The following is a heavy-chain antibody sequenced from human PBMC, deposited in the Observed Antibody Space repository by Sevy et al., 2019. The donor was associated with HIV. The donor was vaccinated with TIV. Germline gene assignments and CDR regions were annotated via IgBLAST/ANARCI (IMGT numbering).Heavy chain of an antibody. CDR3: VREVSQYSYSDY. Sequence: GRSLRLSCAASGFTFSNYAMSWVRQTPGKGLEWVSAISGSADATYYTDSVKGRFTISRDNSKNTVYLQMNSLRAEDTAGYYCVREVSQYSYSDYWGQGTLVTVSS. J-gene: IGHJ4*02. CDR1: GFTFSNYA. CDR2: ISGSADAT. D-gene: IGHD5-18*01. V-gene: IGHV3-23*01.